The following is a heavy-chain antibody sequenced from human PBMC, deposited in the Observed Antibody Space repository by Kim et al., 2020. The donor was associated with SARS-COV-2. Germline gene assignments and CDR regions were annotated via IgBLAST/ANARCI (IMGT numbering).Heavy chain of an antibody. D-gene: IGHD2-2*01. V-gene: IGHV3-23*01. CDR3: AKAVGVQYLFDY. J-gene: IGHJ4*02. CDR1: GFTFSSYA. Sequence: GGSLRLSCAASGFTFSSYAMSWVRQAPGKGLEWVSAISGSGGSTHYADSVKGRFTISRDNSKSTLYLQMNSLRAEDTAVYYCAKAVGVQYLFDYWGQGTLVTVSS. CDR2: ISGSGGST.